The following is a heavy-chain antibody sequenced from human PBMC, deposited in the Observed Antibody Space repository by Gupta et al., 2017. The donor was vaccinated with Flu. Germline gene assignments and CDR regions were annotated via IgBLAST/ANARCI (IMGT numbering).Heavy chain of an antibody. CDR2: VNKMTDGGTT. CDR3: TTYNYGSFLS. J-gene: IGHJ5*02. V-gene: IGHV3-15*01. Sequence: AASGFTFSNAWMSGVRQAPGKGLEWVGRVNKMTDGGTTDYAAPVKGRFTISRDDSKYTLYLQMNSLKTEDTAVYYCTTYNYGSFLSWGQGTLVTVSS. D-gene: IGHD5-18*01. CDR1: GFTFSNAW.